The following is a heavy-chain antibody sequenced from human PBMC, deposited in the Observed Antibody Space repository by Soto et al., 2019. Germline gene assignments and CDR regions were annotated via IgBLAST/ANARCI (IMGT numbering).Heavy chain of an antibody. Sequence: GPSVKVSCKASGYTFTSYGISWVRQAPGQGLEWMGWISAYNGNTNYAQKLQGRVTMTTDTSTSTAYMELRSLRSDDTAVYYCATGKNYYDISGYLRIQADAYAIRGQGTIVTGS. V-gene: IGHV1-18*01. J-gene: IGHJ3*02. CDR3: ATGKNYYDISGYLRIQADAYAI. D-gene: IGHD3-22*01. CDR2: ISAYNGNT. CDR1: GYTFTSYG.